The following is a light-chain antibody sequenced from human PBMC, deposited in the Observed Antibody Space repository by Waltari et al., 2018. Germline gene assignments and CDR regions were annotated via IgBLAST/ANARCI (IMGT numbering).Light chain of an antibody. CDR1: QSVGTW. CDR3: QQYSSFAT. CDR2: MAS. Sequence: DIQMTQSPSTLSASVVDRVTISCRASQSVGTWLAWYQQKQGKAPKLLIYMASSLDSGVPPSCSGSGSGTDFTLTISSLQPDDFAAYSCQQYSSFATFGQGTKV. V-gene: IGKV1-5*03. J-gene: IGKJ2*01.